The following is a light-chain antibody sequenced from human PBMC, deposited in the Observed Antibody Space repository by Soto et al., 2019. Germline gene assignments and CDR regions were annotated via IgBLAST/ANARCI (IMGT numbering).Light chain of an antibody. CDR2: EGS. V-gene: IGLV2-23*01. CDR1: SSDVGSYNL. CDR3: CSFERSITLV. Sequence: QSALTQPASVSGSPGQSITMSCTGSSSDVGSYNLVSWYQQLPGEAPKLMIYEGSKRPSGVSNRFSGSKSGNTASLTISGLQAEDEADYYCCSFERSITLVFGGGTKVTVL. J-gene: IGLJ2*01.